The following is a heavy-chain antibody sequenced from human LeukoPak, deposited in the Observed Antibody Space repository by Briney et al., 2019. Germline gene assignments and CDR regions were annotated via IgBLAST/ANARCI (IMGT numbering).Heavy chain of an antibody. V-gene: IGHV4-39*07. Sequence: PSETLSLTCTVSGGSISSSSYYWGWIRQPPGKGLEWIGSIYYSGSTYYNPSLQSRVTISVDTSKNQFSLNLTSVTAADTAVYYCARREQWLVGDDYWGQGTLVTVSS. D-gene: IGHD6-19*01. CDR1: GGSISSSSYY. CDR2: IYYSGST. J-gene: IGHJ4*02. CDR3: ARREQWLVGDDY.